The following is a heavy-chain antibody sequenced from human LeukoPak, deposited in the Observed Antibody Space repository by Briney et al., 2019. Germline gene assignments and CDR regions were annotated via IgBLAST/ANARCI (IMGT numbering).Heavy chain of an antibody. CDR2: IGYDGSNK. V-gene: IGHV3-30*02. Sequence: GGSLRLSCAASGFTFSSYGIHWVRQAPGKGLEWVTFIGYDGSNKYYADSVKGRFTISRDNSKNTLYLQMNSLRAEDTAVYYCANTMAGHDAFDIWGQGTMVTVSS. D-gene: IGHD6-19*01. CDR3: ANTMAGHDAFDI. CDR1: GFTFSSYG. J-gene: IGHJ3*02.